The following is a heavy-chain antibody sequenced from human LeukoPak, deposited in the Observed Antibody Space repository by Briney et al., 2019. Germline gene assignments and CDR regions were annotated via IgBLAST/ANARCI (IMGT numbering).Heavy chain of an antibody. Sequence: SETLSLTCAVYGGSFSGYYWSWIRQPPGKGLEWIGEINHSGSTNYNPSLKSRVTISVDTCKNQFSLKLSSVTAADTAVYYCARRKIIAAAGRRPIAPYYFDYWGQGTLVTVSS. J-gene: IGHJ4*02. D-gene: IGHD6-13*01. V-gene: IGHV4-34*01. CDR2: INHSGST. CDR3: ARRKIIAAAGRRPIAPYYFDY. CDR1: GGSFSGYY.